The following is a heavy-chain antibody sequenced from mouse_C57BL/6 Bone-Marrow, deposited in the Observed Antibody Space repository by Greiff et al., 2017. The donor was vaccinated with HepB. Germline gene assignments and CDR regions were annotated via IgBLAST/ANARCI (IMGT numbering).Heavy chain of an antibody. CDR1: GYTFTSYW. Sequence: QVHVKQPGAELVKPGASVKMSCKASGYTFTSYWITWVKQRPGQGLEWIGDIYPGSGSTNYNEKFKSKATLTVDTSSSTAYMQLSSLTSEDSAVYYCASPLPSTVGDYWGQGTTLTVSS. CDR2: IYPGSGST. D-gene: IGHD1-1*01. J-gene: IGHJ2*01. V-gene: IGHV1-55*01. CDR3: ASPLPSTVGDY.